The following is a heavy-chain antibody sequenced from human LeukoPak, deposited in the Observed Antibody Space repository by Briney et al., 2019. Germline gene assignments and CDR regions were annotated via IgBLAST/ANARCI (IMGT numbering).Heavy chain of an antibody. CDR2: ISYDGSNK. D-gene: IGHD6-19*01. J-gene: IGHJ6*02. CDR1: GFTFSSYA. CDR3: ARDPQRGWYSGYYYGMDV. Sequence: PGGSLRLSCAASGFTFSSYAMHWARQAPGKGLEWVAVISYDGSNKYYADSVKGRFTISRDNSKNTLYLQMNSLRAEDTAVYYCARDPQRGWYSGYYYGMDVWGQGTTVTVSS. V-gene: IGHV3-30-3*01.